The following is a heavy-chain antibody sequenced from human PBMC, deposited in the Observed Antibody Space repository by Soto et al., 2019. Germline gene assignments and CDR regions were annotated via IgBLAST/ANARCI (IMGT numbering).Heavy chain of an antibody. CDR2: VYSTGTT. D-gene: IGHD6-6*01. CDR1: GDSVSSSDFY. V-gene: IGHV4-61*08. Sequence: QVLLRESGPGLVKPSETLALTCAVSGDSVSSSDFYWTWIRQPPGKPLEWIGYVYSTGTTSYSPSLKSRVDISVDTSENQFSLQLRSVTAADAAVYFCARVSKLVAPKDGKRAYFFAMDVWGHGTTVTVS. J-gene: IGHJ6*02. CDR3: ARVSKLVAPKDGKRAYFFAMDV.